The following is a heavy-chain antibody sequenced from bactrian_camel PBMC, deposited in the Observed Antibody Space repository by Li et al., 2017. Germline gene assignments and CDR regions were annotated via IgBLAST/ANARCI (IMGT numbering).Heavy chain of an antibody. D-gene: IGHD5*01. CDR2: IDVDGTA. CDR3: VKDPAGTGPY. Sequence: VQLVESGGGSVQAGGSLRLSCAASGYTYTSDCMGWFRQAPGEEHEGVATIDVDGTATYEDSVKGRFTVSKDSAKNTVYLQMNNLTPEDTGVYYCVKDPAGTGPYWGQGTQVTVS. CDR1: GYTYTSDC. V-gene: IGHV3S42*01. J-gene: IGHJ4*01.